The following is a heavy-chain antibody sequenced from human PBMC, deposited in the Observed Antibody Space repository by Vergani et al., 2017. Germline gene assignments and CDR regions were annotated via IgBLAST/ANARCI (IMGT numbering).Heavy chain of an antibody. CDR3: ARDRYDYVWGSYRYEDYGMDV. Sequence: QVQLVESGGGLVKPGGSLRLSCAASGFTFSDYYMSWIRQAPGKGLEWVSYISSSSSYTNYADSVKGRFTISRDNAKNSLFLQMNSLRAEDTAVYYCARDRYDYVWGSYRYEDYGMDVWGQGTTVTVSS. CDR1: GFTFSDYY. D-gene: IGHD3-16*02. V-gene: IGHV3-11*05. J-gene: IGHJ6*02. CDR2: ISSSSSYT.